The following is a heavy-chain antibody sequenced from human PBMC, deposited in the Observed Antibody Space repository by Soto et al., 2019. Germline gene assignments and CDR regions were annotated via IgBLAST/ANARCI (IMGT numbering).Heavy chain of an antibody. CDR2: IYSGGST. CDR3: ARDGYDFWSGLGMDV. J-gene: IGHJ6*02. CDR1: GFTVSSNY. Sequence: PGGSLRLSCAASGFTVSSNYMSWVRQAPGKGLEWVSVIYSGGSTYYADSVKGRFTISRDNSKNTLYLQMNSLGAEDTAVYYCARDGYDFWSGLGMDVWGQGTTVTVSS. D-gene: IGHD3-3*01. V-gene: IGHV3-66*01.